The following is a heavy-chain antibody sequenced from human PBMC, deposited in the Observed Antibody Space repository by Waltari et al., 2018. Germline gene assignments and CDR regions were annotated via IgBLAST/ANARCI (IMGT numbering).Heavy chain of an antibody. CDR1: GYTLTELS. V-gene: IGHV1-24*01. CDR3: ATGYCGGGSCYFDQ. J-gene: IGHJ4*02. CDR2: FDPEHGET. D-gene: IGHD2-15*01. Sequence: QVQVVQSGAEVKKPGASVKVSCKVSGYTLTELSIHWVRQAPGKGLEWLGGFDPEHGETIYAQKFQGRVTMTEDTATDTAYMEVSSLRSEDTAVYYCATGYCGGGSCYFDQWGQGTLVTFSS.